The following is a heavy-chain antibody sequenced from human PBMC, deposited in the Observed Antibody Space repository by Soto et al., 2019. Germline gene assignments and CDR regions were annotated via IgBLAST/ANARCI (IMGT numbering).Heavy chain of an antibody. J-gene: IGHJ6*02. V-gene: IGHV1-2*02. CDR2: INPNSGGT. Sequence: ASVKVSCKASGYTFTGYYMHWVRQAPGQGLEWMGWINPNSGGTNYAQKFQGRVTMTRDTSISTAYMELSRLRSDDTAVYYCARDMYDFWSGAHYCYGMDVWGQGTTVTVSS. CDR3: ARDMYDFWSGAHYCYGMDV. D-gene: IGHD3-3*01. CDR1: GYTFTGYY.